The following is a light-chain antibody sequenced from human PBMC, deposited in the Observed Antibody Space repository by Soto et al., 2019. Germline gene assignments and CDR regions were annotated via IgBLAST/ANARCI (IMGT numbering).Light chain of an antibody. CDR2: DAS. J-gene: IGKJ1*01. CDR1: QSVSSY. CDR3: QQRSNWPVT. Sequence: EIVLTQSPATLSLSPGERATLSCRASQSVSSYLAWYQQKPGQAPRLLIYDASNRATGIPARFSGSGSGTDFTLTIISLEPEDFAVYYCQQRSNWPVTFGQGTKVEIK. V-gene: IGKV3-11*01.